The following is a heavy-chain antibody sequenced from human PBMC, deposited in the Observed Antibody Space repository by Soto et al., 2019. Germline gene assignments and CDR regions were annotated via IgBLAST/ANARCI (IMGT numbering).Heavy chain of an antibody. J-gene: IGHJ4*02. Sequence: GGSLRLSCAASGFTFSDYYMSWIRQAPGKGLEWVSYISSSGSTIYYADSVKGRFTISRDNAKNSLYLQMNSLRAEDTAVYYCALASPYYDYIWGSYRAGPLLHWGQGTLVTVSS. V-gene: IGHV3-11*01. CDR3: ALASPYYDYIWGSYRAGPLLH. D-gene: IGHD3-16*02. CDR2: ISSSGSTI. CDR1: GFTFSDYY.